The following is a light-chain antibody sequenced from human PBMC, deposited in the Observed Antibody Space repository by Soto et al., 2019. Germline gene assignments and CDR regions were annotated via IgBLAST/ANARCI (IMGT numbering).Light chain of an antibody. Sequence: MFPQSAGTVSLSPGERATLSCGASQSVRSSYLAWYQQRPGQAPRLLIYGASTRATGIPARFSGSGSGTEFTLTISSLEPEDFAVYYCQQRSNWPPTFGQGTRLEIK. CDR1: QSVRSSY. CDR3: QQRSNWPPT. V-gene: IGKV3D-20*02. J-gene: IGKJ5*01. CDR2: GAS.